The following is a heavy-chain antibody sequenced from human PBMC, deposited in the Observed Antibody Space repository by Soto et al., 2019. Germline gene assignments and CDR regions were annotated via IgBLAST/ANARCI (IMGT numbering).Heavy chain of an antibody. J-gene: IGHJ6*03. CDR3: EIDDVLLVPCRDYYYYFMYF. V-gene: IGHV1-69*04. Sequence: ASVKVSCKASGGTLSSYTISWVRQAPGQGLEWMGRIIPILGIANYAQKFQGRVTITADKSTSTAYMELSSLRSEDTAVYYCEIDDVLLVPCRDYYYYFMYFSTRGTTVTVSS. CDR2: IIPILGIA. CDR1: GGTLSSYT.